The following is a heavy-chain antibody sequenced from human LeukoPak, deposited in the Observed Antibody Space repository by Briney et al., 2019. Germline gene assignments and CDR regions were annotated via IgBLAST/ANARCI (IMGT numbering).Heavy chain of an antibody. CDR1: GFTFSSYW. CDR2: IKQDGSEK. V-gene: IGHV3-7*01. J-gene: IGHJ6*03. Sequence: GGSLRLSCAASGFTFSSYWMSWVRQAPGKGLEWVANIKQDGSEKYYVDSVKGRFTISRDNAKNSLYLQMNSLRAEDTAVYYCAREKWSGYFNYYYYYYMDVWGKGTTVTVSS. D-gene: IGHD3-3*01. CDR3: AREKWSGYFNYYYYYYMDV.